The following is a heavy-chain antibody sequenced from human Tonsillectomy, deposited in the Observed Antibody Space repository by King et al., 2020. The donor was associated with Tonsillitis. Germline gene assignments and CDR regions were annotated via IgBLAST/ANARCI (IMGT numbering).Heavy chain of an antibody. V-gene: IGHV1-69*12. CDR3: ARGGMDRNWFDP. J-gene: IGHJ5*02. CDR2: CSPILDTR. CDR1: GGTLSNYA. D-gene: IGHD2-2*03. Sequence: QLVQSGAELKKPWSSVKSSCKASGGTLSNYAISWVRQAPGQGLECMGGCSPILDTRYYEQKFRDRVTISADEPTSTVYMEMSSLKSEDAAVYYCARGGMDRNWFDPWGQGTLVTVS.